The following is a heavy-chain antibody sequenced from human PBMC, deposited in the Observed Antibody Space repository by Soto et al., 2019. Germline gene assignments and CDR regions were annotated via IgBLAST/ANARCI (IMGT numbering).Heavy chain of an antibody. CDR1: GAALSSGNYY. Sequence: SETLSLTCSVSGAALSSGNYYWSWIRQVPGKGLGWIGHIYVTGAVDYNPSLRDRITISQDTSERQFSLNLRLVTAADTAVYYCARLRIATNNYKWFDPWGQGTLVTVSS. CDR3: ARLRIATNNYKWFDP. V-gene: IGHV4-31*03. D-gene: IGHD2-21*01. J-gene: IGHJ5*02. CDR2: IYVTGAV.